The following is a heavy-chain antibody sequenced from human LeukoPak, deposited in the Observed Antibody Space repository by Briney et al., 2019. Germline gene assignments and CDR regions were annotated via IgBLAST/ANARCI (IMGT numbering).Heavy chain of an antibody. CDR3: ARVALYYFDY. CDR2: IKQDGSEK. Sequence: GGSLRPSCAAFGFTFSSYWMSWVRQAPGKGLEWVANIKQDGSEKYYVDSVKGRFTISRDNAKNSLYLQMNSLRAEDTAVYYCARVALYYFDYWGQGTLVTVSS. V-gene: IGHV3-7*01. CDR1: GFTFSSYW. J-gene: IGHJ4*02. D-gene: IGHD3-3*02.